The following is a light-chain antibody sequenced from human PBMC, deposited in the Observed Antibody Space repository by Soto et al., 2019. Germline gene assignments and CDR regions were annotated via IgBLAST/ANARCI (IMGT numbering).Light chain of an antibody. Sequence: QSALTQPASVSGSTGESITISCTGSSSDVGGYNFVSWYQQHPDKTPKLMIHDVSDRPSGVSNRFSGSKSGNTASLTISGLQAEDEADYYCSSYTSTNIYVFGTGTKLTVL. CDR3: SSYTSTNIYV. J-gene: IGLJ1*01. CDR2: DVS. CDR1: SSDVGGYNF. V-gene: IGLV2-14*03.